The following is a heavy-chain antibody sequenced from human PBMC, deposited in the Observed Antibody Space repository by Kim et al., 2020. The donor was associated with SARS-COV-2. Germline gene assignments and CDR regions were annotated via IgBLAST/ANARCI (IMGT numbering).Heavy chain of an antibody. Sequence: SETLSLTCAVYGGSFSGYYWSWIRQPPGKGLEWIGEINHSGSTNYNPSLKSRVTISVDTSKNQFSLKLSSVTAADTAVYYCARGLGVGYYDILTGSFDYWGQGTLVTVSS. J-gene: IGHJ4*02. D-gene: IGHD3-9*01. CDR1: GGSFSGYY. V-gene: IGHV4-34*01. CDR2: INHSGST. CDR3: ARGLGVGYYDILTGSFDY.